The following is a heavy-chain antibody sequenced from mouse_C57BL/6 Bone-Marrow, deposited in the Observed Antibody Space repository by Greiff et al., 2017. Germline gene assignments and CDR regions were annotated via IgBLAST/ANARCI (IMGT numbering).Heavy chain of an antibody. D-gene: IGHD1-1*01. V-gene: IGHV1-4*01. CDR1: GYTFTSYT. CDR3: ASGSSYYYFDY. Sequence: VKLMESGAELARPGASVKMSCKASGYTFTSYTMHWVKQRPGQGLEWIGYINPSSGYTKYNQKFKDKATLTADKSSSTAYMQLSSLTSEDSAVYYCASGSSYYYFDYWGQGTTLTVSS. J-gene: IGHJ2*01. CDR2: INPSSGYT.